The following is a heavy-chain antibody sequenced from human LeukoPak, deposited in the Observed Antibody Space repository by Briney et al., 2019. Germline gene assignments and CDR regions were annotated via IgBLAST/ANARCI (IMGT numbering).Heavy chain of an antibody. D-gene: IGHD3-22*01. Sequence: GASVKVSCKASGYTFTSYGISWVRQAPGQGLEWMGWISAYNGNTNYAQKLQGRVTMTTDTSTSTAYMELRSLRSDDTAVYYCARDPIGYYYDGSGYYYVDPGDNWFDPWGQGTLVTVSS. CDR3: ARDPIGYYYDGSGYYYVDPGDNWFDP. CDR1: GYTFTSYG. J-gene: IGHJ5*02. CDR2: ISAYNGNT. V-gene: IGHV1-18*01.